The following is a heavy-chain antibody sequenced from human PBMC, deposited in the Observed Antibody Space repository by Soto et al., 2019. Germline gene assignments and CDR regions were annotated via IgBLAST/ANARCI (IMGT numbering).Heavy chain of an antibody. V-gene: IGHV3-48*02. CDR3: ARDFRFWSGYPQAYYYGMDV. Sequence: PGGAPRLSRATPRFPFHKYNIKWGPPAPGEGGEWVSYISSSSTNVYYADSVKGRFTISSDNAKNSLYLQVNSLRDEDTAVYYCARDFRFWSGYPQAYYYGMDVCGQGTTVTVSS. D-gene: IGHD3-3*01. J-gene: IGHJ6*02. CDR2: ISSSSTNV. CDR1: RFPFHKYN.